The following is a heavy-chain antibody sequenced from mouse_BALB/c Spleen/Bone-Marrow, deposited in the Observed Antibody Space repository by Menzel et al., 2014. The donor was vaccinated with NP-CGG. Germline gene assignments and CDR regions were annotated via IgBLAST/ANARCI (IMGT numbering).Heavy chain of an antibody. CDR1: GFNIKDTY. CDR2: IDPANGNT. CDR3: ARWLLPYGLDY. V-gene: IGHV14-3*02. Sequence: EVMLVESGAELVKPGASVKLSCTASGFNIKDTYMHWVKQRPEQGLEWIGRIDPANGNTKYDPKFQGKATITADTSSNTAYLQLSSLTSEDTAVYYCARWLLPYGLDYWGQGTLVTVSS. J-gene: IGHJ4*01. D-gene: IGHD2-3*01.